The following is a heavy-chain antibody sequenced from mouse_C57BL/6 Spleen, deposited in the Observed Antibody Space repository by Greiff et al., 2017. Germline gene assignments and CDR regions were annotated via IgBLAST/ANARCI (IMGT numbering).Heavy chain of an antibody. D-gene: IGHD2-12*01. J-gene: IGHJ4*01. V-gene: IGHV1-26*01. CDR2: INPNNGGT. CDR1: GHTFTNYY. CDR3: AKSWYYCYEDAMDY. Sequence: VQLQQSGPELVKPGASVKISCKASGHTFTNYYMNWVKQSHGKSLEWIGDINPNNGGTSYNQKFKGKATLTVYKSSSTAYMELRSLTSEDSAVYYCAKSWYYCYEDAMDYWGQGTSVTVSS.